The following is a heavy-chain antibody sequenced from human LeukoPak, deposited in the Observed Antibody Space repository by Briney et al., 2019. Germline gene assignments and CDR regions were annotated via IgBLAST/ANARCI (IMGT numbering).Heavy chain of an antibody. CDR1: GFTFSSYG. CDR2: IRHDGSYQ. Sequence: AGSLRLSCAAFGFTFSSYGTHWVRQTPGKGLEWLAFIRHDGSYQQYADSVKGRFTVSRDNSKDMVYLQMNSLRTEDTAVYYCAKNRDSSDYPRDFDFWGQGTLVTVSS. D-gene: IGHD3-22*01. J-gene: IGHJ4*02. CDR3: AKNRDSSDYPRDFDF. V-gene: IGHV3-30*02.